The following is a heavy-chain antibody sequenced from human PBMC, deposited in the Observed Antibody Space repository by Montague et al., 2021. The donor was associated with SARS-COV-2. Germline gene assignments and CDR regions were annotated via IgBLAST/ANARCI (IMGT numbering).Heavy chain of an antibody. CDR1: GGSITSYY. D-gene: IGHD3-9*01. J-gene: IGHJ3*02. CDR2: IYYSGST. V-gene: IGHV4-59*01. Sequence: SETLSLTRTVSGGSITSYYWTWIRQPPGKGLEWVGRIYYSGSTNYNPSLKSRVTISVDTSKNQFSLKLSSVTAADTAVYYCARTGLGAYDILTGYTVNAFDMWGQGTMVTVSS. CDR3: ARTGLGAYDILTGYTVNAFDM.